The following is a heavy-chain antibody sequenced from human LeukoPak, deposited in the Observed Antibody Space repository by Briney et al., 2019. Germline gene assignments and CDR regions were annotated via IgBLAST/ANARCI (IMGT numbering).Heavy chain of an antibody. Sequence: SETLSLTCTVSGGSITSGSDYWGWIRQPPGKGLEWVGNIYYSGSTYYNPSLKSRTTISVDTSKNQFSLKLSSVTAADTAVYYCARLEGRLHHFDYWGQGALVTVSS. J-gene: IGHJ4*02. CDR3: ARLEGRLHHFDY. V-gene: IGHV4-39*01. CDR1: GGSITSGSDY. CDR2: IYYSGST. D-gene: IGHD5-24*01.